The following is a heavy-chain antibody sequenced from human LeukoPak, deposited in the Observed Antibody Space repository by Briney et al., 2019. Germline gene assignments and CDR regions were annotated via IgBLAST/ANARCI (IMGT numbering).Heavy chain of an antibody. CDR2: IYYSGST. CDR3: ASLVLTGRPYFDY. Sequence: SETLSLTCTVSGVSFSGFYWSWIRQPPGKGLEWIGYIYYSGSTNYNPSLKSRVTISEDTSKNQFSLKLTSVTAADTAEYYCASLVLTGRPYFDYWGQGTLVTVSS. V-gene: IGHV4-59*01. CDR1: GVSFSGFY. D-gene: IGHD3-9*01. J-gene: IGHJ4*02.